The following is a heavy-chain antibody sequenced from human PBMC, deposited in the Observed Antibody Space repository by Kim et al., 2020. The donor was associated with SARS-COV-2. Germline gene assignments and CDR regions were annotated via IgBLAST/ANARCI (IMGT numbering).Heavy chain of an antibody. CDR1: GDSITATTYY. CDR2: MFYRGST. J-gene: IGHJ5*02. D-gene: IGHD1-1*01. CDR3: ARNTRGGWKSNWFDP. V-gene: IGHV4-39*01. Sequence: SETLSLTCTVSGDSITATTYYWAWIRQPPGQGLEWIGSMFYRGSTFYNPSLKSRVTISADASKNQFSLQLTSVTAADTSLYYCARNTRGGWKSNWFDPWGRGKFVIVSS.